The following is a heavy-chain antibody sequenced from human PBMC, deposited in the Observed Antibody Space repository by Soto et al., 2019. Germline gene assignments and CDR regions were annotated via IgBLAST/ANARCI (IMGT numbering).Heavy chain of an antibody. CDR3: ARGQRAYYDFWRAKFHRPYYYCYMDV. CDR2: MNPNSGNT. CDR1: GYTFTSYD. D-gene: IGHD3-3*01. V-gene: IGHV1-8*01. Sequence: ASVKVSCKASGYTFTSYDINWVRQATGQGLEWMGWMNPNSGNTGYAQKFQGRVTMTRNTSISTAYMELSSLRSEDTAVYYCARGQRAYYDFWRAKFHRPYYYCYMDVWGKGTTVTVSS. J-gene: IGHJ6*03.